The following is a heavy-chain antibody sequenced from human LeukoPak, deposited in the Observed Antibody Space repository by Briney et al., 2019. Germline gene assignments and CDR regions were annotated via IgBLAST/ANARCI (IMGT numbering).Heavy chain of an antibody. CDR2: IYTSGST. V-gene: IGHV4-4*07. D-gene: IGHD4-17*01. CDR1: GGSISSYY. CDR3: ARDPHDYGPKGGWFDP. J-gene: IGHJ5*02. Sequence: SETLSLTCTVSGGSISSYYWSWIRQPAGKGLEGIGRIYTSGSTNYNPTLKSRVAMSVDTSKNQFSLKLSSVTAADTAVYYCARDPHDYGPKGGWFDPWGQGTLVTVSS.